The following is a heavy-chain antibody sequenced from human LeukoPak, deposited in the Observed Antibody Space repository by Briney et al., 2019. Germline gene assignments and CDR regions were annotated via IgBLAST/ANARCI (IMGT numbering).Heavy chain of an antibody. CDR3: ARNPYYGSGTPRDYYFDY. CDR2: IYYSGST. Sequence: GSLRLSCAASGFTFDDYAMHWVRQPPGKGLEWIGYIYYSGSTNYNPSLKSGVTISVDTSKNQFSLKLSSVTAADTAVYYCARNPYYGSGTPRDYYFDYWGQGTLVTVSS. D-gene: IGHD3-10*01. V-gene: IGHV4-59*01. CDR1: GFTFDDYA. J-gene: IGHJ4*02.